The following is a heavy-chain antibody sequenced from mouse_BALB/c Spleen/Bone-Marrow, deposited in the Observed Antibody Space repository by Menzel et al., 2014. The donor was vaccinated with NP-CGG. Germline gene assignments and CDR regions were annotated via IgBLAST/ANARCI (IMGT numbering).Heavy chain of an antibody. Sequence: EVQLQQSGPELVKPGASVKISCKASGYSFTGYFVNWVMQSHGKSLEWIGRINPYNGDTFYNQKFKDKATLTIDKSSSTAHMELRSLASEDSAVYYCARIYDYDRGAWFAYWGQGTLVTVSA. CDR2: INPYNGDT. CDR1: GYSFTGYF. CDR3: ARIYDYDRGAWFAY. J-gene: IGHJ3*01. V-gene: IGHV1-20*02. D-gene: IGHD2-4*01.